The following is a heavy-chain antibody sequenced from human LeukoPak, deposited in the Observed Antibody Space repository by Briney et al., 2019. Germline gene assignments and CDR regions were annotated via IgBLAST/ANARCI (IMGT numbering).Heavy chain of an antibody. Sequence: GGSLRLSCAASGFTFSSYGMHWVRQAPGKGLEWVAFIRYDGSNKYYADSVKGRFTISRDNSKNTLYLQMNSLRAEDTAVYYCAKVLAIFGDGWFDPWGQGTLVTVSS. CDR1: GFTFSSYG. CDR2: IRYDGSNK. D-gene: IGHD3-3*01. J-gene: IGHJ5*02. V-gene: IGHV3-30*02. CDR3: AKVLAIFGDGWFDP.